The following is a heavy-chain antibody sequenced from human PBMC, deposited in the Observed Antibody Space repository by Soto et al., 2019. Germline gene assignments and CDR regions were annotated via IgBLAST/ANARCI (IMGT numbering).Heavy chain of an antibody. V-gene: IGHV2-5*02. CDR1: GFSLSTSGVG. J-gene: IGHJ4*02. Sequence: SGPTLVNPTQTLTLTCTFSGFSLSTSGVGVGWIRQPPGKALEWLALIYWDDDKRYSPSLKSRLTITKDTSKNQVVLTMTNMDAVERGIDYRGNRRSSNDVNHGGQGTIGSDSS. D-gene: IGHD4-4*01. CDR3: GNRRSSNDVNH. CDR2: IYWDDDK.